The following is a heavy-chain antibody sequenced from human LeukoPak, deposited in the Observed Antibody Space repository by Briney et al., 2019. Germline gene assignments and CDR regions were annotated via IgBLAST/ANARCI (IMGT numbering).Heavy chain of an antibody. V-gene: IGHV3-23*01. CDR1: GFTFSTYA. J-gene: IGHJ4*02. CDR2: ISGSGGST. Sequence: PGGSLRLSCAASGFTFSTYAMSWVRQAPGKGLEWVSAISGSGGSTYYADSVKGRFTISRDNSKNTLYLQMNSLRAEDTAVYYCAKDPSAPTVTTVWNGYWGQGTLVTVSS. D-gene: IGHD4-17*01. CDR3: AKDPSAPTVTTVWNGY.